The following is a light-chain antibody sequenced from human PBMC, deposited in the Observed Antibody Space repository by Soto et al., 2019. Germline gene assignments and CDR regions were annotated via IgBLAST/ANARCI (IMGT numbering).Light chain of an antibody. Sequence: DIRMTHSPSPLSASVGDRVTSTCRASQSINRWLAWYQQKPGKAPKLLIYKASTLESGVPSRFSGGGLGTEFSLNITSXQPDDFATYYFQQDSTFPSTFGQGTKVDSK. V-gene: IGKV1-5*03. J-gene: IGKJ2*01. CDR3: QQDSTFPST. CDR1: QSINRW. CDR2: KAS.